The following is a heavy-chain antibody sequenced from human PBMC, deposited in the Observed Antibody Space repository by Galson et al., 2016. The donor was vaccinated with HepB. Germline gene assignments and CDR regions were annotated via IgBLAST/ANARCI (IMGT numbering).Heavy chain of an antibody. CDR3: ARGSSWRYFDY. CDR1: GYSFTSYG. CDR2: ISDYNGDR. V-gene: IGHV1-18*01. J-gene: IGHJ4*02. D-gene: IGHD6-13*01. Sequence: SVKVSCKASGYSFTSYGIAWVRQAPGQGLEWMGWISDYNGDRNYAQKFQGRVTLTTDTSTTTVYMELTSLRSDDTAVYFCARGSSWRYFDYWSQGTQVTVSS.